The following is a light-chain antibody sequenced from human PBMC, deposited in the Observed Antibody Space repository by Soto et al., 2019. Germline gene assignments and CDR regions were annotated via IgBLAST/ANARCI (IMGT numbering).Light chain of an antibody. CDR1: QSVSSSY. CDR2: GAS. CDR3: QQYGSSPLT. V-gene: IGKV3-20*01. Sequence: EIVLTQSPGTLSLSPGERATLSCRASQSVSSSYLAWYQQKPGLAPRHLIYGASSRATGIPDRFSGSGSGTDFTLTISRLEPEDFAVYYCQQYGSSPLTFGGGTRVEIK. J-gene: IGKJ4*01.